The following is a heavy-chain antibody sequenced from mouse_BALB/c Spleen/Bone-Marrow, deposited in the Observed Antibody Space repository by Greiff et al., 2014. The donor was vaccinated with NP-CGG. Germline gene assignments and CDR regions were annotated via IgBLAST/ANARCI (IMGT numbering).Heavy chain of an antibody. J-gene: IGHJ4*01. V-gene: IGHV1-4*01. D-gene: IGHD1-2*01. Sequence: VQLQQSGAELARPGASVKMSCKASGYTLTSFTIHWVKQRPGQGLEWIGYINPSSGYTNYNQNFKDKATLTADKSASTAYMQLTSLTSEDSAVYYCARRDYGPFYALDYWGQGTSVTVSS. CDR2: INPSSGYT. CDR3: ARRDYGPFYALDY. CDR1: GYTLTSFT.